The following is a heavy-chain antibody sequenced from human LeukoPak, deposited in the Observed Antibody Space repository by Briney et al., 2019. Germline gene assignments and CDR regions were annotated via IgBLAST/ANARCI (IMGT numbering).Heavy chain of an antibody. CDR2: IYDSGHT. Sequence: TGGSLRLSCAASGFSFTNYAMSWIRQSPGKRLEWIGCIYDSGHTNYNPSLKSRVTISVDTSKNQFSLKLSSVTAADTAVYYCARLVGDDTSTEFFDYWGQGTLVTVSS. CDR1: GFSFTNYA. J-gene: IGHJ4*02. CDR3: ARLVGDDTSTEFFDY. V-gene: IGHV4-59*08. D-gene: IGHD2-2*01.